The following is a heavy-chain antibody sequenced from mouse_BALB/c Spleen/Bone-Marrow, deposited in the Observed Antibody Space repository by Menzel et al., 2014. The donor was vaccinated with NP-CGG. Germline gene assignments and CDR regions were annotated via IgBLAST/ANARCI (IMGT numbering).Heavy chain of an antibody. CDR3: TKSIKLYDYSYFHL. J-gene: IGHJ1*03. Sequence: QVQLQQSGAELAKTGDSVKLSCKASGYNFTSYWMNWVKQRTGQGIVWIGEIDPTDNYINYNQKVKDKATLTVDKSSTTTYIQLNILTSNNSPVYYFTKSIKLYDYSYFHLWRTNTTITVSS. CDR1: GYNFTSYW. V-gene: IGHV1-69*02. D-gene: IGHD2-4*01. CDR2: IDPTDNYI.